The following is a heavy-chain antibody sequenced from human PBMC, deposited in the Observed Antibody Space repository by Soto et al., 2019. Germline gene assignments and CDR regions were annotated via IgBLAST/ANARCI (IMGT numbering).Heavy chain of an antibody. CDR1: GFTFSSYA. Sequence: GGSLRLSCAASGFTFSSYAMHWVRQAPGKGLEWVAVISYDGSNKYYADSVKGRFTISRDNSKNTLYLQMNSLRAEDTAVYYCARDRYDFWSGFHFLFDFCGQGTLVTVSS. CDR2: ISYDGSNK. D-gene: IGHD3-3*01. J-gene: IGHJ4*02. CDR3: ARDRYDFWSGFHFLFDF. V-gene: IGHV3-30-3*01.